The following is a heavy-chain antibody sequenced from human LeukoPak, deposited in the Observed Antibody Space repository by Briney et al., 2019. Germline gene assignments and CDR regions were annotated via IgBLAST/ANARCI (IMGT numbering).Heavy chain of an antibody. CDR2: ISGSGGST. V-gene: IGHV3-23*01. J-gene: IGHJ6*03. CDR1: GFTFSSYG. Sequence: GGTLRLSCAASGFTFSSYGMSWVRQAPGKGLEWVSAISGSGGSTYYADSVKGRFTISRDNAKNTLYLQMNSLRAEDTAVYYCARDRADYDFWSGYYNHYMDVWGKGTTVTASS. CDR3: ARDRADYDFWSGYYNHYMDV. D-gene: IGHD3-3*01.